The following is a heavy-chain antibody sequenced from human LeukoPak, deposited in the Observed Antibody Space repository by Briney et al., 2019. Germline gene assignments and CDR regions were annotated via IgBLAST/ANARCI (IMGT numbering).Heavy chain of an antibody. CDR3: ARGSGYFLDFDY. Sequence: GGSLRLSCAASGFTFSSNAIHWVRQAPGKGLEWVSAISGSGGSTYYADSVKGRFTISRDSSKNTLYLQMNSLRAEDTAVYYCARGSGYFLDFDYWGQGTLVTVSS. J-gene: IGHJ4*02. D-gene: IGHD3-22*01. CDR2: ISGSGGST. V-gene: IGHV3-23*01. CDR1: GFTFSSNA.